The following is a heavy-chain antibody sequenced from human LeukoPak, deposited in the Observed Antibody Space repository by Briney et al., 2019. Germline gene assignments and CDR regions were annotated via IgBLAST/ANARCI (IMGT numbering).Heavy chain of an antibody. D-gene: IGHD5-18*01. CDR1: GYTFTGYY. Sequence: ASVKVSCKASGYTFTGYYMHWVRQAPGQELEWMGWINPNSGGTNYAQKFQGRVTMTRDTSISTAYMELSRLRSDDTAVYYCARVGRGYSYGDFDYWGQGTLVTVSS. CDR2: INPNSGGT. J-gene: IGHJ4*02. V-gene: IGHV1-2*02. CDR3: ARVGRGYSYGDFDY.